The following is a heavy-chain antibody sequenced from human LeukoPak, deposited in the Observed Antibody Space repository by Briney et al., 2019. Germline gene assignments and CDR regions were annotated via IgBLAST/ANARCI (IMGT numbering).Heavy chain of an antibody. CDR2: ISYDGSNK. Sequence: PGGSLRLSCAASGFTFSSYAMHWVRQAPGKGLEWVAVISYDGSNKYYADSVKGRFTISRDNSKNTLYLQMNSLRAEDTAVYYCARERVSYGDHALDYWGQGTLVTVSS. J-gene: IGHJ4*02. V-gene: IGHV3-30*04. D-gene: IGHD4-17*01. CDR1: GFTFSSYA. CDR3: ARERVSYGDHALDY.